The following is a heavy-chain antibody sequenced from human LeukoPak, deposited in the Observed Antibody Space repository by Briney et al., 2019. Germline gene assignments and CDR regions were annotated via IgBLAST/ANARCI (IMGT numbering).Heavy chain of an antibody. CDR1: GYTFTDYY. V-gene: IGHV1-2*02. CDR2: MNPNNGDT. D-gene: IGHD2-2*02. CDR3: ARLWGTWCYTGDNWVDF. Sequence: ASVKVSCKPSGYTFTDYYMHWVRQAPGQGLEWVGWMNPNNGDTKYAQKFQGRVTMTRDTSINTAYMELTRLTFDDTAVYYCARLWGTWCYTGDNWVDFWGQGTLVTVSS. J-gene: IGHJ5*01.